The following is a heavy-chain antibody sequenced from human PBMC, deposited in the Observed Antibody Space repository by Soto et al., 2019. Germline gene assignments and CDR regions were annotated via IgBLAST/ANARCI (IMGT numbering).Heavy chain of an antibody. CDR2: IVVGSGNT. CDR1: GCTFTSSA. CDR3: AADGLYGDYVSSLNYYGMDV. J-gene: IGHJ6*02. D-gene: IGHD4-17*01. Sequence: ASVKVSCKASGCTFTSSAVQWVRQARGQRLEWIGWIVVGSGNTNYAQKFQERVAITRDMSPSTAYMELSSLRSEDTAVYYCAADGLYGDYVSSLNYYGMDVWGQGTTVTVSS. V-gene: IGHV1-58*01.